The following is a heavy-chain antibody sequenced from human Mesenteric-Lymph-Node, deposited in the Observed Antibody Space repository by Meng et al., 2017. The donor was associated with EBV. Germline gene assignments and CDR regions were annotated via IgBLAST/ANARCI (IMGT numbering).Heavy chain of an antibody. V-gene: IGHV4-4*02. CDR3: AIYPTENSFDY. CDR2: IEDSGST. J-gene: IGHJ4*02. CDR1: RASIISNIR. D-gene: IGHD2-2*02. Sequence: QAPRQYAVPVLVTPSGTLHLAGAVSRASIISNIRWSWVRLPPGKGLQGMGEIEDSGSTNYNPSHNSGIMISLYNTKSHFSLKVKSVNTTNMAVYYWAIYPTENSFDYWGQGTLVTVSS.